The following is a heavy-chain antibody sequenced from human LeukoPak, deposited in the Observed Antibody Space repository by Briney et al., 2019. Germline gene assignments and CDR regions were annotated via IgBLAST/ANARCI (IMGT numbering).Heavy chain of an antibody. V-gene: IGHV3-15*01. CDR3: GTGSAFDV. J-gene: IGHJ3*01. CDR1: GFTFSNAY. Sequence: GSLRLSCAASGFTFSNAYMSWVRQAPGKGLEWVGRIKHKVEGGTTDYAAPVKGRFTISRDDSTSTLYLQMNSLKTEDTAVYYCGTGSAFDVWGQGTMVTVSS. CDR2: IKHKVEGGTT. D-gene: IGHD1-1*01.